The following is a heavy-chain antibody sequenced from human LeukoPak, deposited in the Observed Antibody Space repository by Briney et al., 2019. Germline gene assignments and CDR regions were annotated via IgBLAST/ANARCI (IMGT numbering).Heavy chain of an antibody. CDR1: GFTVSSNY. CDR2: IYSGGST. Sequence: GGSLRLSCAASGFTVSSNYMSWVRQAPGKGLEWVSIIYSGGSTFYADSVKGRFTISRDNSKNTLYLQMNSLRAEDTAIYYCAKDHLPGIVVADRGYWGQGTLVTVSS. D-gene: IGHD6-19*01. V-gene: IGHV3-53*01. CDR3: AKDHLPGIVVADRGY. J-gene: IGHJ4*02.